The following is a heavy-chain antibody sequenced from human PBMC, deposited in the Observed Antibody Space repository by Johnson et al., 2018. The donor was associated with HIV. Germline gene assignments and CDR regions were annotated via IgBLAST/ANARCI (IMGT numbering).Heavy chain of an antibody. V-gene: IGHV3-15*01. CDR3: TTGLSSGKGAFDI. D-gene: IGHD5-12*01. Sequence: MLLVESGGGVVQPGRSLRLSCAASGFTFSSHALHWVRQAPGKGLEWVGRIKSKTDGGTTDYAAPVNGRFTISRDDSKNTLYLQMNSLKTEDTAVYYCTTGLSSGKGAFDIWGQGTMVTVSS. CDR1: GFTFSSHA. CDR2: IKSKTDGGTT. J-gene: IGHJ3*02.